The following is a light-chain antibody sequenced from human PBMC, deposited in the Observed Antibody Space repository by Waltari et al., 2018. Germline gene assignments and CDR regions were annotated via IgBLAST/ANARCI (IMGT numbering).Light chain of an antibody. J-gene: IGLJ3*02. CDR2: SHN. Sequence: QSVLTQSPSASGTPGQRVTISCSGSSSNLGSHPINWYQQLPGTAPKLLIYSHNQRPSGVPDRFSGSKSGTSASLTISGLQSQDEGDYYCAAWDDNLAWVFGGGTRLTVL. V-gene: IGLV1-44*01. CDR1: SSNLGSHP. CDR3: AAWDDNLAWV.